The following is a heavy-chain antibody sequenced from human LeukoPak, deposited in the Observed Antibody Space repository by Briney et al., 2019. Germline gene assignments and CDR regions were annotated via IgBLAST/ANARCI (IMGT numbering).Heavy chain of an antibody. V-gene: IGHV3-21*01. CDR3: ATWYSGSPQTTVAGY. Sequence: GGSLRLSCAASGFTFSSYSMNWVRQAPGKGLEWVSSISSSSSYIYYADSVKGRFTISRGNAKNSLYLQMNSLRAEDHAVYYCATWYSGSPQTTVAGYWGQGTLVTVFS. J-gene: IGHJ4*02. CDR2: ISSSSSYI. CDR1: GFTFSSYS. D-gene: IGHD1-26*01.